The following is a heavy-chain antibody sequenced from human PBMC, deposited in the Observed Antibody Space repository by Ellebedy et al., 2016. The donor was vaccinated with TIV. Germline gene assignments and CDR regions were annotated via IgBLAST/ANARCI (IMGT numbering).Heavy chain of an antibody. V-gene: IGHV4-59*01. J-gene: IGHJ4*02. CDR2: VYYSGIA. CDR1: VGSISSDY. CDR3: ATDYGGNKGGFGY. D-gene: IGHD4/OR15-4a*01. Sequence: MPSETLSLTCTVSVGSISSDYWSWIRQPPGKGLEWIGYVYYSGIANYNPSLKSRVTISVDTSKNQFSLKLSSVTAADTAVYYCATDYGGNKGGFGYWGQGTLVTVSS.